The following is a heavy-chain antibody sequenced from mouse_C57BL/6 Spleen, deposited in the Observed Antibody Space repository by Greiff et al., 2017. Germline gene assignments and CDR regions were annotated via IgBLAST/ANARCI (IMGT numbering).Heavy chain of an antibody. D-gene: IGHD2-2*01. J-gene: IGHJ4*01. CDR3: ARDGYDEGYYYAMDY. Sequence: EVQLQQSGPGLVKPSQSLSLTCSVTGYSITSGYYWNWIRQFPGNKLEWMGYISYDGSNNYNPSLKNRISITRDTSKNQFFLKLNSVTTEDTATYYCARDGYDEGYYYAMDYWGQGTSVTVSS. CDR2: ISYDGSN. CDR1: GYSITSGYY. V-gene: IGHV3-6*01.